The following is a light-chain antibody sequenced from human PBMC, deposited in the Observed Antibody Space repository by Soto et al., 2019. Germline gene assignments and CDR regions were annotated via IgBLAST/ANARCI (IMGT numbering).Light chain of an antibody. CDR1: QRISSY. CDR3: QQSYSTPNT. CDR2: AAS. V-gene: IGKV1-39*01. J-gene: IGKJ2*01. Sequence: DIQMTQSPSSLSASVGDRVTITCRASQRISSYLNWYQQKPGKAPKLLIYAASSLQSGVPSRFSGSGSGTDFTLTISSLQPEDVATYYCQQSYSTPNTCGQGTKLEIK.